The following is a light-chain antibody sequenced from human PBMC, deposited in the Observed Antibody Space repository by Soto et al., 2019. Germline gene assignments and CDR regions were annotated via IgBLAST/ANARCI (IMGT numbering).Light chain of an antibody. CDR1: SSNIGSNY. J-gene: IGLJ3*02. CDR3: AAWDDSLRWV. V-gene: IGLV1-47*01. CDR2: RNN. Sequence: QSVLTQPPSASGTPGQRVTISCSGSSSNIGSNYVYWYQQLPGTAPKLLIYRNNQRPSGVPDRFSGSKSGTSASLAISGLLSEDEAAYYCAAWDDSLRWVFGGGTKLTVL.